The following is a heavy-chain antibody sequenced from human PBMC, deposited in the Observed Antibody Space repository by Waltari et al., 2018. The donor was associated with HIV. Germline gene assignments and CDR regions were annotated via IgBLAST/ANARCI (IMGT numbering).Heavy chain of an antibody. V-gene: IGHV3-66*01. Sequence: EVQLVESGGGLVQPGGSLRLSCAASGFTVSSNYMSWVRQAPGKGLGGVSVIYSGGSTYYADSLKVRFTISRDNSKKTLYLQRNSLRAEDTAVYYCASIAYCGGDCYPRGMDVWGQGTTVTVSS. CDR1: GFTVSSNY. J-gene: IGHJ6*02. D-gene: IGHD2-21*02. CDR2: IYSGGST. CDR3: ASIAYCGGDCYPRGMDV.